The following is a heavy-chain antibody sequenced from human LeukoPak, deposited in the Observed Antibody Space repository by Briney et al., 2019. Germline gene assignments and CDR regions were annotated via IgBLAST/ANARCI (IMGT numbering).Heavy chain of an antibody. CDR1: GGSISSYY. V-gene: IGHV4-4*07. CDR2: IYTSGST. CDR3: ARELGSLGRVDY. Sequence: KPSETLSLICTVSGGSISSYYWSWIRQPAGKGLEWIGRIYTSGSTNYNPSLKSRVTISVDKSKNQFSLKLSSVTAADTAVYYCARELGSLGRVDYWGQGTLVTVSS. D-gene: IGHD7-27*01. J-gene: IGHJ4*02.